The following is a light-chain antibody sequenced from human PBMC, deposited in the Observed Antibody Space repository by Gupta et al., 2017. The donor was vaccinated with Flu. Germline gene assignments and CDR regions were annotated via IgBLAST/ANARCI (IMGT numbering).Light chain of an antibody. Sequence: QSVLKQPPSVSGAPGQRVTISCTGTSSNIGVGYDVHWYHQLPGPAPKLLIYCNTNRRSAVPARFSASNSGTSASLPTTGLEAEDEADYYCQSYYSNLSGLVFGGGTKLTVL. CDR3: QSYYSNLSGLV. CDR2: CNT. CDR1: SSNIGVGYD. J-gene: IGLJ2*01. V-gene: IGLV1-40*01.